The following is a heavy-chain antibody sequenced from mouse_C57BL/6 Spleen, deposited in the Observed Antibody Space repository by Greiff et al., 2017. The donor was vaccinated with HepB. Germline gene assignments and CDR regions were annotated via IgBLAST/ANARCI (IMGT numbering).Heavy chain of an antibody. D-gene: IGHD2-4*01. CDR1: GFTFSSYA. V-gene: IGHV5-9-1*02. Sequence: EVHLVESGEGLVKPGGSLKLSCAASGFTFSSYAMSWVRQTPEKRLEWVAYISSGGDYIYYADTVKGRFTISRDNARNTLYLQMSSLKSEDTAMYYCTWFYDYAWFAYWGQGTLVTVSA. CDR2: ISSGGDYI. J-gene: IGHJ3*01. CDR3: TWFYDYAWFAY.